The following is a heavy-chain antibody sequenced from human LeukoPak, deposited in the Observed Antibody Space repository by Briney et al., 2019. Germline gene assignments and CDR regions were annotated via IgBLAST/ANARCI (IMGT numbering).Heavy chain of an antibody. Sequence: GGSLRLSCGDSGFTFSSYAMSWVRQAPGKGLEWVSAISGSGGSTYYADSVKGRFTISRDNAKNSLYLQMDSLRAEDTALYYCAKYIAPYYDILTGVPFDYWGQGTLVTVSS. D-gene: IGHD3-9*01. CDR2: ISGSGGST. CDR1: GFTFSSYA. V-gene: IGHV3-23*01. J-gene: IGHJ4*02. CDR3: AKYIAPYYDILTGVPFDY.